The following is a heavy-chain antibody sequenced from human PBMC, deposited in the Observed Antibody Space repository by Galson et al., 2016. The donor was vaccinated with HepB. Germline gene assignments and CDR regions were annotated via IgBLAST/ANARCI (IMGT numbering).Heavy chain of an antibody. V-gene: IGHV5-10-1*01. CDR2: IDPRDSYT. D-gene: IGHD7-27*01. Sequence: QSGAEVKKPGESLRISCKGSGSSFTTYWITWVRQMPGKGLEWMGRIDPRDSYTNYSPAFQGHVTISADESINTVYPQWRSLKASDTAMYYCARHVTGDLDYWGQGTLVTVSS. J-gene: IGHJ4*02. CDR1: GSSFTTYW. CDR3: ARHVTGDLDY.